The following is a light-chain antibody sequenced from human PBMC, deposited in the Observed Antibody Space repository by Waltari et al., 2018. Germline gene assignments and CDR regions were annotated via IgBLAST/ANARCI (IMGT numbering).Light chain of an antibody. CDR1: QSVLDRSNNKNY. Sequence: DIVMTQSQDSLAVSLGERATINCKSSQSVLDRSNNKNYVGWYQQKAGQPPKLLIYWASTRESGVPDRFSGSGSGTDFTLTISSLQAEDVAVYYCQQYYSSLWTFGQGTKVEIK. V-gene: IGKV4-1*01. CDR3: QQYYSSLWT. CDR2: WAS. J-gene: IGKJ1*01.